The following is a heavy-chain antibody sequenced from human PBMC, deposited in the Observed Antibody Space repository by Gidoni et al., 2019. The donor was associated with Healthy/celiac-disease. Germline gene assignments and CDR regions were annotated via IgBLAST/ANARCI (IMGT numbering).Heavy chain of an antibody. CDR2: ISGSGGST. CDR3: AKDFRYYDSSGYYSYCFDY. Sequence: EVQLLESGGGLVQPGGSLRLSCAASGFPFSSYAMSWVRQAPGKGLEWVSAISGSGGSTYYADSVKGRFTISRDNSKNTLYLQMNSLRAEDTAVYYCAKDFRYYDSSGYYSYCFDYWGQGTLVTVSS. CDR1: GFPFSSYA. J-gene: IGHJ4*02. D-gene: IGHD3-22*01. V-gene: IGHV3-23*01.